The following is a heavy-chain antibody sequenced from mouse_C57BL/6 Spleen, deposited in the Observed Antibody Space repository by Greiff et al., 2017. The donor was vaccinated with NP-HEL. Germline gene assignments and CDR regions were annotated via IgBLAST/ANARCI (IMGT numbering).Heavy chain of an antibody. CDR1: GFSFNTYA. Sequence: EVQLVESGGGLVQPKGSLKLSCAASGFSFNTYAMNWVRQAPGKGLEWVARIRSKSNNYATYYADSVKDRFTISRDDSESMLYLQMNNLKTEDTAMYYCVRLSYYYGSSLYYYAMDYWGQGTSVTVSS. CDR2: IRSKSNNYAT. V-gene: IGHV10-1*01. CDR3: VRLSYYYGSSLYYYAMDY. J-gene: IGHJ4*01. D-gene: IGHD1-1*01.